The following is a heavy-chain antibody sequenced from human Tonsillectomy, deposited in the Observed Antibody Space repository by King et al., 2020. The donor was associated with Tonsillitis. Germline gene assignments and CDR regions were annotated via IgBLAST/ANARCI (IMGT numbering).Heavy chain of an antibody. Sequence: VQLVESGGGVVQPGRSLRLSCAASGVSLSNNTIHWVRQAPGKGLEWVAVISSDGTNKYYADSVKGRFTISRDNSKNILYLRMFSLRSEDTATYYCATDRGDVMSFSYGLDAFDTWGQGTTVSVSS. CDR1: GVSLSNNT. V-gene: IGHV3-30-3*01. CDR2: ISSDGTNK. J-gene: IGHJ3*02. CDR3: ATDRGDVMSFSYGLDAFDT. D-gene: IGHD3-16*01.